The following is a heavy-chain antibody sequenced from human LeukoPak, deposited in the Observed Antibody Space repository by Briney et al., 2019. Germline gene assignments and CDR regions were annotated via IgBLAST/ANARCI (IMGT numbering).Heavy chain of an antibody. V-gene: IGHV3-66*01. CDR1: GFTVSSNY. CDR2: IYSGGST. D-gene: IGHD2-2*02. J-gene: IGHJ4*01. CDR3: AKGYRFFDF. Sequence: GGFLRLSCAASGFTVSSNYMSWVRQAPGKGLEWVSVIYSGGSTYYADSVKGRFTISRDNTKNSLYLQMNSLRVEDTAVYYCAKGYRFFDFWGHGALVTVSS.